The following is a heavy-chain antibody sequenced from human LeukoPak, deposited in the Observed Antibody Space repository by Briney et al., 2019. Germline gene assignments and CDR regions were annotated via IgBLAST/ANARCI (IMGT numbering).Heavy chain of an antibody. CDR2: INHSGST. V-gene: IGHV4-34*01. Sequence: SETLSLTCAVYGGSFSGYYWSWIRQPPGKGLEWIGEINHSGSTNYNPSLKSRVTISVDTSKNQFSLKLSSVTAADTAVYYCARGTSFGYSSSWFFLYYYMDVWGKGTTVTVSS. D-gene: IGHD6-13*01. CDR3: ARGTSFGYSSSWFFLYYYMDV. CDR1: GGSFSGYY. J-gene: IGHJ6*03.